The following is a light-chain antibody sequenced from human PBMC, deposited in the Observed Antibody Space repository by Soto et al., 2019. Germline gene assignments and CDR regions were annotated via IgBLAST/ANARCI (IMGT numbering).Light chain of an antibody. CDR1: SSDIGGCNY. Sequence: QSALTQPPSASGSPGQSVTISCTGTSSDIGGCNYVSWYQQYPGKAPKLMIYEVSKRPSGVPDRFSGSKSGNTASLTVSGLQAEDEADYYCSSYAGINSVFGGGTQLTVL. V-gene: IGLV2-8*01. J-gene: IGLJ2*01. CDR2: EVS. CDR3: SSYAGINSV.